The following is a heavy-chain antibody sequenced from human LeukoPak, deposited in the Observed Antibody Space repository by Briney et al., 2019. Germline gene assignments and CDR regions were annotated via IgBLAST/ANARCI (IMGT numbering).Heavy chain of an antibody. CDR2: IIPDSGDT. D-gene: IGHD5-12*01. J-gene: IGHJ4*02. CDR3: AREGGGSGYVIFDY. CDR1: GYTFTDYY. V-gene: IGHV1-2*02. Sequence: ASVKVSCKASGYTFTDYYIHWVRQAPGQGLEWMGWIIPDSGDTNYAQKFQGRVTMTRVTSISTAHMELSRLRSDDTAVYYCAREGGGSGYVIFDYWGQGTLVTVSS.